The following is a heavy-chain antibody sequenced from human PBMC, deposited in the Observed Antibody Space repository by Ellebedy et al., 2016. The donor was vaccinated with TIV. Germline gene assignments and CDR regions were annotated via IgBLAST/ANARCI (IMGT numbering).Heavy chain of an antibody. J-gene: IGHJ5*02. D-gene: IGHD3-9*01. CDR2: IYPGDSNT. CDR1: GYSFTNYW. CDR3: ARCGRAGNYDILTGFIS. Sequence: GGSLRLSCKGSGYSFTNYWIGWVRQMPGKGLEWMGIIYPGDSNTRYSPSFQGQVTISADKSISTAYLQWCSLKASDTARYYCARCGRAGNYDILTGFISWGQGTLVTVSS. V-gene: IGHV5-51*01.